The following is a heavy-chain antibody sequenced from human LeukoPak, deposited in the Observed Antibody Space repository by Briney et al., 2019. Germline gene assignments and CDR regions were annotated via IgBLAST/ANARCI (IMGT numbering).Heavy chain of an antibody. CDR2: ISVSGGST. CDR3: AKAQVSFDY. Sequence: GGSLRLSCAASGFTFSSYGMSWVRRAPGKGLKWVSTISVSGGSTYYADSVRGRFTISRDNSKSTLHLQMNSLRAEDTAVYYCAKAQVSFDYWGQGTLVTVSS. D-gene: IGHD1-14*01. CDR1: GFTFSSYG. V-gene: IGHV3-23*01. J-gene: IGHJ4*02.